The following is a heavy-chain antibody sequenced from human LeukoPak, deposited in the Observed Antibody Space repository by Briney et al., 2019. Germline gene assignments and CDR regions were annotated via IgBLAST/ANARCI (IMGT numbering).Heavy chain of an antibody. J-gene: IGHJ6*03. D-gene: IGHD2-15*01. CDR2: ISSTGGTT. Sequence: PGGSLRLSCAASGFTFSSYGMNWVRQAPGKGLEWVSNISSTGGTTYYADPVKGRFTISRGNSKDTLYLQMSSLRAEDTAIYYCAKNGGRGAFCTGGTCYPYFYYYMDVWGKGTTVTI. CDR1: GFTFSSYG. CDR3: AKNGGRGAFCTGGTCYPYFYYYMDV. V-gene: IGHV3-23*01.